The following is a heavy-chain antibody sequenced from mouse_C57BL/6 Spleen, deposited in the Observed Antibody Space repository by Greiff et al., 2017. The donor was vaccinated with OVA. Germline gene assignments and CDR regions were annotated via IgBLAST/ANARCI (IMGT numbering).Heavy chain of an antibody. CDR3: ARSGYYGSSFLWYFDV. J-gene: IGHJ1*03. CDR2: LNPGSGGT. CDR1: GYAFTNYL. D-gene: IGHD1-1*01. V-gene: IGHV1-54*01. Sequence: QVQLQQSGAELVRPGTSVKVSCKASGYAFTNYLIEWVKQRPGPGLAWIGVLNPGSGGTNYNEKFKGKATLTADKSSSTAYMQLSSLTSEDSAVYFCARSGYYGSSFLWYFDVWGTGTTVTVSS.